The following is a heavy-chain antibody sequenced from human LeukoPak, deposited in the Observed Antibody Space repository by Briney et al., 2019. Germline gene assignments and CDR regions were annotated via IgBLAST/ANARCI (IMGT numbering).Heavy chain of an antibody. CDR3: ARDLPWFDP. CDR2: ISYDGSNK. CDR1: GFTFSSYA. V-gene: IGHV3-30-3*01. Sequence: PGRSLRLSCAASGFTFSSYAMHWVRQAPGKGLEWVAVISYDGSNKYYADSVKGRFTISRDNSKNALYLQMNSLRAEDTAVYYCARDLPWFDPWGQGTLVTVSS. J-gene: IGHJ5*02.